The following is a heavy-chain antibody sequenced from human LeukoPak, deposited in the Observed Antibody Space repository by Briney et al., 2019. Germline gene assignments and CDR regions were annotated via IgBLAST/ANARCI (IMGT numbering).Heavy chain of an antibody. CDR1: GGSISSGGYY. Sequence: TLSLTCTVSGGSISSGGYYWSWIRQHPGKGLEWIGYIYYSGSTYYNPTLKSRVTISVDTSKNQFSLKLSSVTAADTAVYYCARSRWLQDWPIDYWGQGTLVTVSS. V-gene: IGHV4-31*03. CDR3: ARSRWLQDWPIDY. D-gene: IGHD5-24*01. J-gene: IGHJ4*02. CDR2: IYYSGST.